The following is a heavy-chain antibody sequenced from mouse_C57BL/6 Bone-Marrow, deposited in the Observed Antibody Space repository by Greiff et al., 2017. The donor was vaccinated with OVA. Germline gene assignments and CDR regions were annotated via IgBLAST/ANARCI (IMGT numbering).Heavy chain of an antibody. CDR1: GFTFSDYG. CDR3: ARGLSTGGPY. CDR2: ISSGSSTI. J-gene: IGHJ3*01. V-gene: IGHV5-17*01. Sequence: EVQLVESGGGLVKPGGSLKLSCAASGFTFSDYGMHWVRQAPEKGLEWVAYISSGSSTIYYADTVKGRFTISRDNAKNTLFLQMTSLRSEDTAMYYCARGLSTGGPYWGQGTLVTVSA. D-gene: IGHD1-1*01.